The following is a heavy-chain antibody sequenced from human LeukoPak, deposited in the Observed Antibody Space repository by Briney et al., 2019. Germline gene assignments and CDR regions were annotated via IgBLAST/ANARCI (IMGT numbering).Heavy chain of an antibody. D-gene: IGHD6-13*01. CDR2: ISGDGSST. J-gene: IGHJ6*02. CDR1: GFTFDDYA. V-gene: IGHV3-43*02. Sequence: GGSLRLSCAASGFTFDDYAMHWVRQGPGKGLEWVSLISGDGSSTYYADSVKGRFTISRDNTKNSLYLQMNSLRTEDTALYYCAKDLQQGTSWYFSLMDVWGQGTTVTVSS. CDR3: AKDLQQGTSWYFSLMDV.